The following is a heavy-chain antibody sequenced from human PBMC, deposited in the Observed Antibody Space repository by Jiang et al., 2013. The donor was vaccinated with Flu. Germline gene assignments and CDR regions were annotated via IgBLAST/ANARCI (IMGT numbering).Heavy chain of an antibody. D-gene: IGHD2-15*01. CDR2: IYYSGST. J-gene: IGHJ6*02. V-gene: IGHV4-39*01. CDR3: ARGVVAATIYYYYYGMDV. CDR1: GGSISSSSYY. Sequence: GSGLVKPSETLSLTCTVSGGSISSSSYYWGWIRQPPGKGLEWIGSIYYSGSTYYNPSLKSRVTISVDTSKNQFSLKLSSVTAADTAVYYCARGVVAATIYYYYYGMDVWGQGTTVTVSS.